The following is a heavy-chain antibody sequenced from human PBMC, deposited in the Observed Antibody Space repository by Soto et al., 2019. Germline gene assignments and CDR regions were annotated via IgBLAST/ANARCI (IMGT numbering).Heavy chain of an antibody. CDR3: ARERRIAVAGRFYYYGMDV. CDR1: GYTFSSYA. V-gene: IGHV1-69*13. D-gene: IGHD6-19*01. Sequence: SVKVSCKASGYTFSSYAISWVRQAPGQGLEWMGGIIPIFGTANYAQKFQGRVTITADESTSTAYMELSSLRSEDTAVYYCARERRIAVAGRFYYYGMDVWGQGTTVTVSS. CDR2: IIPIFGTA. J-gene: IGHJ6*02.